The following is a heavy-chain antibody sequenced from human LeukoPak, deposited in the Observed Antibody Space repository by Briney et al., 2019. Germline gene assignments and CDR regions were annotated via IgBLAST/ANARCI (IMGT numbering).Heavy chain of an antibody. Sequence: GASVKVSCKASGYTFTSYGISWVRQAPGQGLEWMGWISAYNGNTNYAQKLQGRVTMTRDTSISTAYMELSRLTSDDTAVYYCVGEVRLRPSWGQGTLVTVSS. V-gene: IGHV1-18*01. CDR2: ISAYNGNT. J-gene: IGHJ4*02. CDR1: GYTFTSYG. D-gene: IGHD4-17*01. CDR3: VGEVRLRPS.